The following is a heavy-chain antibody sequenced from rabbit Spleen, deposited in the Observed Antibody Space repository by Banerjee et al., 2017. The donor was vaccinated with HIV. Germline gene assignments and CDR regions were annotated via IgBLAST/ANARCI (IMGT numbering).Heavy chain of an antibody. CDR1: GFDFSSYG. Sequence: QEQVVESGGGLVQPGGSLKLSCKASGFDFSSYGVSWVRQVPGKGLEWIGYIDPVFGITYYANWVNGRFTISRDNAQNTLFLQLNSLTAADTATYFCARDTGSSFSSYGMDLWGPGTLVTVS. D-gene: IGHD8-1*01. J-gene: IGHJ6*01. CDR2: IDPVFGIT. V-gene: IGHV1S47*01. CDR3: ARDTGSSFSSYGMDL.